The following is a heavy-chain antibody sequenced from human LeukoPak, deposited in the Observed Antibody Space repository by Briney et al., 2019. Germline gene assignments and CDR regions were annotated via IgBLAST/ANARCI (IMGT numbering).Heavy chain of an antibody. V-gene: IGHV4-31*01. J-gene: IGHJ5*02. CDR1: GGSISSGGYY. CDR3: ARSGSGSYSWFDP. D-gene: IGHD3-10*01. CDR2: IYYSGST. Sequence: PSETLSLTCTVSGGSISSGGYYWSWIRQHPGKGLEWIGYIYYSGSTYYNPSLKSPVTISVDTSKNQFSLKLSSVTAADTAVYYCARSGSGSYSWFDPWGQGTLVTVSS.